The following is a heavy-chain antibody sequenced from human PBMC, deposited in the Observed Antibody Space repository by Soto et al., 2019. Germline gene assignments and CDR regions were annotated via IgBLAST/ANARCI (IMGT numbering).Heavy chain of an antibody. D-gene: IGHD3-10*01. CDR2: IYYSGST. J-gene: IGHJ5*02. Sequence: TLSLTCTVSGGSISSGCYYWSWIRQHPGKGLEWIGYIYYSGSTYYNPSLKSRVTISVDTSKNQFSLKLSSVTAADTAVYYCARGYGSGSHYWFDPWGQGTLVTVSS. CDR3: ARGYGSGSHYWFDP. V-gene: IGHV4-31*03. CDR1: GGSISSGCYY.